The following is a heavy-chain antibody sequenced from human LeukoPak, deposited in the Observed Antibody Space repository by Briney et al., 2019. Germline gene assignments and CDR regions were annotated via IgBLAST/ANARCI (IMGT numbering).Heavy chain of an antibody. Sequence: GASVKVSCQASGYTFTNYGISWVRQAPGQGLEWMGWISAYNGDTNYAQKLQGRVTVTTDTSTTTAYMELSSLRSEDMAVYYCARELEVVWHCSSTSCPMNYWGQGTLVTVSS. V-gene: IGHV1-18*03. D-gene: IGHD2-2*01. CDR3: ARELEVVWHCSSTSCPMNY. CDR1: GYTFTNYG. CDR2: ISAYNGDT. J-gene: IGHJ4*02.